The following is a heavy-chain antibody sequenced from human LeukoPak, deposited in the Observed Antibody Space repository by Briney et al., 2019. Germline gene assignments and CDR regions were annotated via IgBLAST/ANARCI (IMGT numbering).Heavy chain of an antibody. CDR2: IIPNSGGT. J-gene: IGHJ4*02. CDR3: ARPRVAYYYDSSGATSFDY. Sequence: ASVKVSCKASGYTFTGYYMHWVRQATGQGLEWMGWIIPNSGGTNYAQKFQGRVTMTRDTSISTAYMELSRLRSDDTAVYYCARPRVAYYYDSSGATSFDYWGQGTLVTVSS. CDR1: GYTFTGYY. D-gene: IGHD3-22*01. V-gene: IGHV1-2*02.